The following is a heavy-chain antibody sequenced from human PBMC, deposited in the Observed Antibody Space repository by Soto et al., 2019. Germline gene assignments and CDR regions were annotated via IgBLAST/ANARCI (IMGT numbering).Heavy chain of an antibody. Sequence: SETLSLTCAVYGGFLSESYWTLIRQPPGKGLEWIGVINHVGGTNYNPSLKSRVTMSVDTSQNQFSLRLISVTAADTAMYFCVRIRYQLPSSVLWLDPWGQGTPVTVSS. CDR2: INHVGGT. CDR1: GGFLSESY. CDR3: VRIRYQLPSSVLWLDP. V-gene: IGHV4-34*01. D-gene: IGHD3-16*01. J-gene: IGHJ5*02.